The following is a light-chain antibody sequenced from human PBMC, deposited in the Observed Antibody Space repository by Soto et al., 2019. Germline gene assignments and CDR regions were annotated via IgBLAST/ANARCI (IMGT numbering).Light chain of an antibody. V-gene: IGKV3-20*01. CDR1: QSLTSSY. Sequence: EIVLTQSPGTLSLSLGERATLSCRASQSLTSSYLAWYQQKPGQAPRLLIYGASSRATGIPDRFSGSGSGTDFTLTISRLEPEDFAVYYCQQYESSAPSYTFGQGTKLEIK. CDR2: GAS. J-gene: IGKJ2*01. CDR3: QQYESSAPSYT.